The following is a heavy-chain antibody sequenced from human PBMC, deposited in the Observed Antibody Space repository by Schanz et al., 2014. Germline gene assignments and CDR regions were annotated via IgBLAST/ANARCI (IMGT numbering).Heavy chain of an antibody. D-gene: IGHD1-1*01. CDR1: GFTFSDYY. V-gene: IGHV3-11*04. CDR3: ARDGVAATTDFEY. Sequence: QVQLVDSGGDLVKPGGSLRLSCAASGFTFSDYYTSWIRQAPGKGPEWVSYISSGGSDTYYADSVQGRFTISRDNARNSLYLQMNSLRAEDTAMYYCARDGVAATTDFEYWGQGALVTVSS. J-gene: IGHJ4*02. CDR2: ISSGGSDT.